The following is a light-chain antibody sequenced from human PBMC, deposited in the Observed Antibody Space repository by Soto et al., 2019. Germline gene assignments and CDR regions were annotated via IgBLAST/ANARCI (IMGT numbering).Light chain of an antibody. V-gene: IGLV2-14*01. CDR3: SSYTSNNFYV. J-gene: IGLJ1*01. Sequence: QSALTQPASVSGSPGQSITISCTGTGSDISAYNYVSWYQQHPGKAPKLMIYEVGDRPSGLSSRFSGSKSGNTASLTISRLQAEDEADYYCSSYTSNNFYVFGTGTKVTVL. CDR1: GSDISAYNY. CDR2: EVG.